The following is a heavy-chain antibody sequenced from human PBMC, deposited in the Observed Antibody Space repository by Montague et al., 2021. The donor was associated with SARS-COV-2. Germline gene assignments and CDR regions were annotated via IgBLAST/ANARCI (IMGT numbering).Heavy chain of an antibody. CDR3: ARILVAAAGSPFDP. CDR2: IDWDDDK. V-gene: IGHV2-70*11. Sequence: PALVNPTQTLTLTCTFSGFSLSTSGMCVSWIRQPPGKALEWLARIDWDDDKCYSTSLKTRLTISKDTSKNQVVLTMTNMDPVDTATYYCARILVAAAGSPFDPWGQGTLVTVSS. CDR1: GFSLSTSGMC. J-gene: IGHJ5*02. D-gene: IGHD6-13*01.